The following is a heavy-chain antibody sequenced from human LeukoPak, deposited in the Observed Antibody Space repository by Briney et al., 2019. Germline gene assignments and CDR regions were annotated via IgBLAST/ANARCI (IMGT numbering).Heavy chain of an antibody. CDR3: AREAVVVVAAYDY. CDR1: GFTFSSYS. Sequence: KPGGSLRLSCAASGFTFSSYSMNWVRQAPGKGPEWVSSISSSSSYIYYADSVKGRFTISRDNAKNSLYLQMNSLRAEDTAVYYCAREAVVVVAAYDYWGQGTLVTVSS. CDR2: ISSSSSYI. J-gene: IGHJ4*02. V-gene: IGHV3-21*01. D-gene: IGHD2-15*01.